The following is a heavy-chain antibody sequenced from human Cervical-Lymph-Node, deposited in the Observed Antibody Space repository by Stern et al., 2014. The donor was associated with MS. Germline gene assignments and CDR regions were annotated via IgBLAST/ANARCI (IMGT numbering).Heavy chain of an antibody. CDR3: ARGGASWRYGMDV. Sequence: VQLVQSGSELKKPGASVKVSCTASGYSFTNYAMNWVRQAPGQGLEWMGWINTNTGHPTYGQGYTGRFVLSLDTSVSTAYLQISSLKVEDTAVYYCARGGASWRYGMDVWGQGTTVTVSS. CDR2: INTNTGHP. J-gene: IGHJ6*02. V-gene: IGHV7-4-1*02. D-gene: IGHD5-12*01. CDR1: GYSFTNYA.